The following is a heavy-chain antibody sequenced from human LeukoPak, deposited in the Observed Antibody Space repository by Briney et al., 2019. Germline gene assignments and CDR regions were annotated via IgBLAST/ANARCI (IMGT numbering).Heavy chain of an antibody. D-gene: IGHD2/OR15-2a*01. CDR1: GFTFSSYA. V-gene: IGHV3-33*06. Sequence: PGGSLRLSCAASGFTFSSYAMHWVRQAPGKGLEWVAVIWYDGTSKDYADSVKGRFTFSRDNSKNTLYLQMNSLRAEDTAVYYCAKRSPTLTSEHFQHWGQGTLVTVSS. CDR2: IWYDGTSK. J-gene: IGHJ1*01. CDR3: AKRSPTLTSEHFQH.